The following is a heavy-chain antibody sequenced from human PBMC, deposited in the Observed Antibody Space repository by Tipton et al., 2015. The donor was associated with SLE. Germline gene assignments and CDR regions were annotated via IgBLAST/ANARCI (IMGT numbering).Heavy chain of an antibody. D-gene: IGHD3-3*01. CDR3: ARIRPGHGDPFDF. J-gene: IGHJ4*02. CDR1: GGSISSLY. CDR2: IYYSGST. V-gene: IGHV4-59*11. Sequence: TLSLTCTFSGGSISSLYWNWIRQPPGKGLEWIGYIYYSGSTKYNPSLKSRITMSVDTSQKQFSLKLTSVTAADTAVYYCARIRPGHGDPFDFWGQGALVTVSS.